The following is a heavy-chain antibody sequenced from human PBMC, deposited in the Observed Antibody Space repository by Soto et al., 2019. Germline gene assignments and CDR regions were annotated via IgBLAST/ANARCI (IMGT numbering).Heavy chain of an antibody. CDR3: ARHDFISSSCYYYYYYSMDV. Sequence: SVKVSCKTSGGTFSSYAISWVRQAPGQGLEWMGGIIPIFDTANYAQKFQGRVTITADESTSTAYMELSSLRSEDTAVYYCARHDFISSSCYYYYYYSMDVWGQGTTVTVSS. D-gene: IGHD2-2*01. CDR2: IIPIFDTA. CDR1: GGTFSSYA. J-gene: IGHJ6*02. V-gene: IGHV1-69*13.